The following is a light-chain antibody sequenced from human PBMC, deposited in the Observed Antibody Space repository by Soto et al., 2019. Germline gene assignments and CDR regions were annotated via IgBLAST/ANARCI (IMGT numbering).Light chain of an antibody. CDR3: QQYGSVYS. J-gene: IGKJ2*01. Sequence: DIQMTQSPSSLSASVGDRVTITCRASQSISGYLNWYQQKPGKAPKLLIYHAFNVATGVPSRFSGSRSGTDFTLTIRRLQSEDIATYYCQQYGSVYSFGQGTRLEIK. V-gene: IGKV1-33*01. CDR2: HAF. CDR1: QSISGY.